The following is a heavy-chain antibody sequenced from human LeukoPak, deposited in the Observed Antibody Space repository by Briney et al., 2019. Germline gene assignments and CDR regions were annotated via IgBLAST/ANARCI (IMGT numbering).Heavy chain of an antibody. J-gene: IGHJ5*02. CDR1: GFTFSDYY. D-gene: IGHD7-27*01. Sequence: GGSLRLSCAASGFTFSDYYMSWIRQAPGKGLEWVSYISSSSSYTNYADSVKGRFTISRDNTKNSQYLQMNSLIAEDTAVYYCARDPTGDLVCFDPWGQGTLVTVSS. CDR3: ARDPTGDLVCFDP. V-gene: IGHV3-11*06. CDR2: ISSSSSYT.